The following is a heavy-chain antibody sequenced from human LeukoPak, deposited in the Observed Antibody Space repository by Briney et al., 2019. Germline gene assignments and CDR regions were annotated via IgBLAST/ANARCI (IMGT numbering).Heavy chain of an antibody. CDR1: GGPISRCGYH. V-gene: IGHV4-31*03. J-gene: IGHJ4*02. CDR2: IYYNGST. CDR3: AGGGEYGSESYYEY. D-gene: IGHD3-10*01. Sequence: SHTLSLTCTVSGGPISRCGYHWSWIPQHPGKGLVWIGYIYYNGSTYYNPSLKSRVTMSVDTSKNQFSLKLSSVTAADTAVYYCAGGGEYGSESYYEYWGQGTLVTVSS.